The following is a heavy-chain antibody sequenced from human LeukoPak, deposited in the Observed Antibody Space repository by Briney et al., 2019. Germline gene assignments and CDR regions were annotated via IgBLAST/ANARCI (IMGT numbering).Heavy chain of an antibody. CDR2: IYPGDSDT. Sequence: GESLKISCKGSGYSFTSYWIGWVRQMPGKGLEWMGIIYPGDSDTRYSPSFQGQVTISADKSISTAYLQWSSLKASDTAMYYCASGGRDGYNFDAFDIWGQGTMVTVSS. V-gene: IGHV5-51*01. CDR1: GYSFTSYW. CDR3: ASGGRDGYNFDAFDI. J-gene: IGHJ3*02. D-gene: IGHD5-24*01.